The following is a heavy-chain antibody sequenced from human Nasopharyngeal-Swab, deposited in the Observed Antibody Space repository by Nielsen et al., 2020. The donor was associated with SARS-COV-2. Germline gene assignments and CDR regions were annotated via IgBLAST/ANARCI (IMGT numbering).Heavy chain of an antibody. Sequence: GGSLRLSCAASGFTFSSYGMHWVRQAPGKGLEWLSYISSGTSTIYYADSVKGRFTISRDNAKNSLYLQMDSLRAEDTAVYYCAGAPSPNSFYYFMDVWGKGTTVTVSS. CDR1: GFTFSSYG. D-gene: IGHD3-10*01. J-gene: IGHJ6*03. CDR2: ISSGTSTI. CDR3: AGAPSPNSFYYFMDV. V-gene: IGHV3-48*04.